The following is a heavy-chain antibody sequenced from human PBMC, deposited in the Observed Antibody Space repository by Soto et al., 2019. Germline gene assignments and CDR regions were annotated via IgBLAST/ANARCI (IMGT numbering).Heavy chain of an antibody. Sequence: GSVKVSCKASGYTFTSYGISWVRQAPGQGLEWMGWISAYNGNTNYEQKLQGRVTMTTDTSTSTAYMELRILRSDDTAVYYCARDPSPYDYGSWSSGMDVWGQGTTVTVSS. D-gene: IGHD3-10*01. CDR3: ARDPSPYDYGSWSSGMDV. J-gene: IGHJ6*02. V-gene: IGHV1-18*01. CDR2: ISAYNGNT. CDR1: GYTFTSYG.